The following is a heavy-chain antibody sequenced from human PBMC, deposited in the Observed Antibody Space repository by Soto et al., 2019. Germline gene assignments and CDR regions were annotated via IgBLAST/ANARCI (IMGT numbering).Heavy chain of an antibody. CDR1: GGTFSSYA. J-gene: IGHJ4*02. CDR2: IFPIFGTA. Sequence: QVQLVQSGAEVKKPGSSVKVSCKASGGTFSSYAISWVRQAPGQGLEWMGGIFPIFGTANYAQKFQGRVTITADESTSTAYMELSSLRSEDTAVYYCAREVQGYSSGWFDYWGQGTLVTVSS. CDR3: AREVQGYSSGWFDY. V-gene: IGHV1-69*01. D-gene: IGHD6-19*01.